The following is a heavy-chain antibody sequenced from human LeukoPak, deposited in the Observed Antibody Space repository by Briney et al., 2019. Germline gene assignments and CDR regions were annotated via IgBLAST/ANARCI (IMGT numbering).Heavy chain of an antibody. CDR1: GGSITGGDLY. D-gene: IGHD6-13*01. J-gene: IGHJ6*02. CDR2: IYFSGST. CDR3: ARARADFHYGMDV. Sequence: SQTLSLTRTVSGGSITGGDLYWGWLRRPPGKGPEWFGYIYFSGSTHYNRSLKTRPTISVDTSKNQFSLKLSSLIAADTAVFYCARARADFHYGMDVWGPGTTVYVS. V-gene: IGHV4-30-4*01.